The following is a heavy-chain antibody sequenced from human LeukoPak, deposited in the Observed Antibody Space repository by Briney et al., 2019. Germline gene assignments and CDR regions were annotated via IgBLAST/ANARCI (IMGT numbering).Heavy chain of an antibody. CDR2: ISSSSSYI. CDR1: GFTFSSYS. D-gene: IGHD2-2*01. Sequence: GGSLRLSCAASGFTFSSYSMNWVRQAPGKGLEWVSSISSSSSYIYYANSVKGRFTISRDNAKNSLYLQMNSLRAEDTAVYYCARAPTSRYNWFDPWGQGTLVTVSS. CDR3: ARAPTSRYNWFDP. V-gene: IGHV3-21*01. J-gene: IGHJ5*02.